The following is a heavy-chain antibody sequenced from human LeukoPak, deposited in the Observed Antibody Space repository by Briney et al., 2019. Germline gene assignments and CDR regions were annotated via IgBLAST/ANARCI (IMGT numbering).Heavy chain of an antibody. V-gene: IGHV3-43D*03. D-gene: IGHD5-24*01. CDR1: GFTFDDYA. CDR3: AKSGYNRFDY. J-gene: IGHJ4*02. Sequence: GGSLRLSCAASGFTFDDYAMHWVRQAPGKGLEWVSLISWDGDSTYYAGSVKGRFTISRDNSKNTLYLQMNSLRAEDTAVYYCAKSGYNRFDYWGQGTLVTVSS. CDR2: ISWDGDST.